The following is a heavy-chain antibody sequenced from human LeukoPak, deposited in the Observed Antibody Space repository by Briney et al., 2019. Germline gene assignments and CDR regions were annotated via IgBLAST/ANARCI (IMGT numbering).Heavy chain of an antibody. V-gene: IGHV3-21*04. CDR1: GFALKSYS. D-gene: IGHD6-19*01. J-gene: IGHJ3*02. Sequence: GGSLRLSCAGSGFALKSYSLSWVRQAPGKGLEWVSSISSTSAYIYYADSVKGRFTISRDNSKNTLYLQMNSLRAEDTAVYYCAKVLWSSGWPDAFDIWGQGTMVTVSS. CDR2: ISSTSAYI. CDR3: AKVLWSSGWPDAFDI.